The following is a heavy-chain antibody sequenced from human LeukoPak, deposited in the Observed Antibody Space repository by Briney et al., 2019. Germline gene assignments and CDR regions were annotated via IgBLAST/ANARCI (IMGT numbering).Heavy chain of an antibody. CDR1: GFTFSSYS. J-gene: IGHJ4*02. V-gene: IGHV3-23*01. CDR2: ISGSGGST. CDR3: AKTGPYYFAY. Sequence: GGSLRLSCAASGFTFSSYSMNWVRQAPGKGLEWVSAISGSGGSTYYADSVKGRFTISRDNSKNTLYLQMNSLRAVDTAVYYCAKTGPYYFAYWGQGTLVTVSS.